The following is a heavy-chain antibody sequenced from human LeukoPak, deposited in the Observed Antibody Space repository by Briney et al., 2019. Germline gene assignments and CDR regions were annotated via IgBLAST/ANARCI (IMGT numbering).Heavy chain of an antibody. CDR1: GYTFTGYY. Sequence: ASVKVSCKASGYTFTGYYMHWVRQAPGQGLEWMGWINPNSGGTNYAQKFQGWVTMTRDTSISTAYMELSRLRSDDTAVYYCARDRGSGWYRGIFDYWGQGTLVTVSS. CDR3: ARDRGSGWYRGIFDY. V-gene: IGHV1-2*04. D-gene: IGHD6-19*01. CDR2: INPNSGGT. J-gene: IGHJ4*02.